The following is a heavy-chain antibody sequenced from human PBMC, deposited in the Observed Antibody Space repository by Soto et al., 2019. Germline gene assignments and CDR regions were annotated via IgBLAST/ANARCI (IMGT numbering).Heavy chain of an antibody. V-gene: IGHV3-30*12. Sequence: QPGGSLRLSCAASRFTFSSYGMHWVRQAPGKGLEWVAVIWYDGSNKYSADSVKGRFTISRDNSKNTLYLQMNSLRAEDTAVYYCARDLSSGGTNACDIWGQGTVVTVSS. CDR3: ARDLSSGGTNACDI. CDR2: IWYDGSNK. D-gene: IGHD2-15*01. CDR1: RFTFSSYG. J-gene: IGHJ3*02.